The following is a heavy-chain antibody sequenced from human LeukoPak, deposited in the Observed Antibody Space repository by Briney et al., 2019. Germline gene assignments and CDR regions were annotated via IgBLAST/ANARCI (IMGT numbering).Heavy chain of an antibody. CDR2: TYSRGGT. D-gene: IGHD6-13*01. Sequence: PGGSLRLSCAVSGFSVSNNYMNWVRQAPGKGLEWVSLTYSRGGTSYADSVKGRFTISRDSSKNTLFLQMNSLRVEDTAVYYCARDPPGIAASGTYYWGQGTLVTVSS. J-gene: IGHJ4*02. CDR1: GFSVSNNY. CDR3: ARDPPGIAASGTYY. V-gene: IGHV3-53*01.